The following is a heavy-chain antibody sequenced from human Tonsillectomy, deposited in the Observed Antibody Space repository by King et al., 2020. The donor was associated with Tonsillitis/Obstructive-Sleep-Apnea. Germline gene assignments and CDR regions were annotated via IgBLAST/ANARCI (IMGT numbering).Heavy chain of an antibody. CDR1: GFTFSSYS. J-gene: IGHJ4*02. CDR3: AIDVRNGDYVYYFDS. D-gene: IGHD4-17*01. Sequence: VQLVESGGGLVKPGGSQKLSGAASGFTFSSYSINWFRQAPGKGLEWVSSISGSSIYIFYADPVKGRFTISRNNAKNSLYLQMDSLRAEDTAVYYCAIDVRNGDYVYYFDSWGQGTLVTVSS. V-gene: IGHV3-21*01. CDR2: ISGSSIYI.